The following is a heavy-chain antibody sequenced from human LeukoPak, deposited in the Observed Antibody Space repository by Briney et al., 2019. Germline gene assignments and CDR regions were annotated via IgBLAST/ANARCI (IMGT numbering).Heavy chain of an antibody. CDR3: ARAGRYYDFWSGYSAPTWFDP. J-gene: IGHJ5*02. Sequence: SETLSLTCTVSGGSISSYYWSWIRQPPGKGLEWTGYIYYSGSTNYNPSLKSRVTISVDTSKNQFSLKLSSVTAADTAVYYCARAGRYYDFWSGYSAPTWFDPWGQGTLVTVSS. V-gene: IGHV4-59*01. CDR1: GGSISSYY. D-gene: IGHD3-3*01. CDR2: IYYSGST.